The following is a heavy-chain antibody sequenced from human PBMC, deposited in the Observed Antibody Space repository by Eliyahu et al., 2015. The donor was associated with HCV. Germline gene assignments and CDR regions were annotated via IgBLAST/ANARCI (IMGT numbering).Heavy chain of an antibody. CDR1: GGTFSSYA. V-gene: IGHV1-69*04. CDR2: IIPILGIA. CDR3: ARDQSPEAGSSGYYWDY. J-gene: IGHJ4*02. D-gene: IGHD3-22*01. Sequence: QVQLVQSGAEVKKPGSSVKVSCKASGGTFSSYAISWVRQAPGQGLXWMGRIIPILGIANYAQKFQGRVTITADKSTSTAYMELSSLRSEDTAVYYCARDQSPEAGSSGYYWDYWGQGTLVTVSS.